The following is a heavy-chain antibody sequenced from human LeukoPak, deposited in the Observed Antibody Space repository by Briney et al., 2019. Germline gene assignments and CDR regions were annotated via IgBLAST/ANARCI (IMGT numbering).Heavy chain of an antibody. CDR2: ISHDGSNK. CDR1: GFTFSSYG. D-gene: IGHD5-24*01. CDR3: AKDLPVRWLQFAFDI. J-gene: IGHJ3*02. Sequence: PGGSLRLSCAASGFTFSSYGMHWVRQAPGKGLEWVAVISHDGSNKYYADSVKGRFTISRDNSKNTLYLQMNSLRAEDTAVYYCAKDLPVRWLQFAFDIWGQGTMVTVSS. V-gene: IGHV3-30*18.